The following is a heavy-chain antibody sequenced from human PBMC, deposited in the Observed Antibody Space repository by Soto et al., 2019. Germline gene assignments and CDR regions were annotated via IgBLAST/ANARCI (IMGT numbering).Heavy chain of an antibody. CDR1: GGTFSTST. D-gene: IGHD1-26*01. Sequence: SVKVSCKASGGTFSTSTFTWVRQAPGQGLEWMGRIIPIFGTADYAQKLQGRVTMTRNTSISTAYMELSSLRSEDTAVYYCATPGGSYYGGFDYWGQGTLVTVSS. CDR2: IIPIFGTA. V-gene: IGHV1-69*08. J-gene: IGHJ4*02. CDR3: ATPGGSYYGGFDY.